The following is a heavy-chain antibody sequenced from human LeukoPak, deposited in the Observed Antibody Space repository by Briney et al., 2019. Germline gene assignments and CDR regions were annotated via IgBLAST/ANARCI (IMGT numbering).Heavy chain of an antibody. CDR3: ARAPPDYYDSSDNWFDP. CDR1: GYTFTGYY. J-gene: IGHJ5*02. Sequence: ASVKVSCKASGYTFTGYYMHWVRQAPGQGLEWMGWINPNSGGTNYAQKFQGRVTMTRDTSISTAYMELSRLRSDDTAVYYCARAPPDYYDSSDNWFDPWGQGTLVTVSS. D-gene: IGHD3-22*01. V-gene: IGHV1-2*02. CDR2: INPNSGGT.